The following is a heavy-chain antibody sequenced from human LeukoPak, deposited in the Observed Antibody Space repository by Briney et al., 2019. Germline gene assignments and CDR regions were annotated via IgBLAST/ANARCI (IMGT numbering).Heavy chain of an antibody. CDR3: ARDRAVVVAATDS. CDR1: GYTFTTYG. D-gene: IGHD2-15*01. V-gene: IGHV1-18*01. J-gene: IGHJ4*02. Sequence: ASVKVSCKASGYTFTTYGISGGRQAPGQGVEWMGWISPYNGNTNYAQKLQRTVTMPTDTSTSTAYMQLRSPRSDDTAVYYCARDRAVVVAATDSWGQGTLVTVSS. CDR2: ISPYNGNT.